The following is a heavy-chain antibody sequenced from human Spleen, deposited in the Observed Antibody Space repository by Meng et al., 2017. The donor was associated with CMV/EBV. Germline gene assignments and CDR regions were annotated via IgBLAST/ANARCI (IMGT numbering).Heavy chain of an antibody. V-gene: IGHV3-23*01. Sequence: GGSLRLSCAASGFTFSSYAMSWVRQAPGKGLEWVSAISGSGGSTYYADSVKGRFTISRDNSKNTLYLQMNSLRAEDTAVYYCAKAGDIVVVPAAQPYRQYYFDYWGQGATVTVSS. J-gene: IGHJ4*03. CDR1: GFTFSSYA. D-gene: IGHD2-2*01. CDR3: AKAGDIVVVPAAQPYRQYYFDY. CDR2: ISGSGGST.